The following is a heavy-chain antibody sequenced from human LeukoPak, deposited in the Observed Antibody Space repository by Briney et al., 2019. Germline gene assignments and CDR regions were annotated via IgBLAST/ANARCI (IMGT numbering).Heavy chain of an antibody. CDR2: IYHSGST. V-gene: IGHV4-59*12. CDR1: GVSISSYY. CDR3: ARGPRSDSELLPKYFDY. J-gene: IGHJ4*02. Sequence: SETLSLTCTVSGVSISSYYWSWIRQPPGKGLEWIGYIYHSGSTYYNPSLKSRVTISVDRSKNQFSLKLSSVTAADTAVYFCARGPRSDSELLPKYFDYWGQGTLVTVSS. D-gene: IGHD3-10*01.